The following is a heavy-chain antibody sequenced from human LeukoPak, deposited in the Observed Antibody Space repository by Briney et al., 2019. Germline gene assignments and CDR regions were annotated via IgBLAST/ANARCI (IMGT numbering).Heavy chain of an antibody. CDR2: RYYRSKWYN. V-gene: IGHV6-1*01. Sequence: SQTLSLTCALSGDSVSSNSAAWNWIRQSPSRGLEWLXXRYYRSKWYNDNAVSMKGRIAINPDTSKNQFSLQLNSVTPEDTAVYYCAREIRPNGNAFDIWGQGTMVTVSS. J-gene: IGHJ3*02. CDR3: AREIRPNGNAFDI. CDR1: GDSVSSNSAA. D-gene: IGHD1-1*01.